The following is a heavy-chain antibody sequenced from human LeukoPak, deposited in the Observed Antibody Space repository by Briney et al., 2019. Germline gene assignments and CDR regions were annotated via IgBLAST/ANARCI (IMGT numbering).Heavy chain of an antibody. CDR2: ISSSGSTT. Sequence: GGSLRLSCAASGFTFSGYAMSWVRQAPGKGLQRVSYISSSGSTTYYTDSVKGRFTISRDNAKNSLFLQMNSLRAEDTAVYYCARTRADSDTYYWVKYFDYWGVGTLVTVSS. CDR1: GFTFSGYA. D-gene: IGHD1-26*01. V-gene: IGHV3-48*04. J-gene: IGHJ4*02. CDR3: ARTRADSDTYYWVKYFDY.